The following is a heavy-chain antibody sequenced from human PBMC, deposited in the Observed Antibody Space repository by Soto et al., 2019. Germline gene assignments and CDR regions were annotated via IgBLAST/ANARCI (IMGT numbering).Heavy chain of an antibody. V-gene: IGHV3-9*01. CDR2: ISWNSGSI. D-gene: IGHD3-22*01. J-gene: IGHJ3*02. Sequence: EVKLVESGGDLVQPGRSLRLSCAASGFTFEDFAMHWVRQAPGKGLEWVSGISWNSGSIGYADPVKGRFTISRDNAKHSLYLEMNRLKTEDSALYYCAKTAPPYDSQGYYPFDIWGQGTLVSVSS. CDR3: AKTAPPYDSQGYYPFDI. CDR1: GFTFEDFA.